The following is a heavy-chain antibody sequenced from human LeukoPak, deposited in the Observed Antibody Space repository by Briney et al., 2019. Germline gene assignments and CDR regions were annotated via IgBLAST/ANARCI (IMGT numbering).Heavy chain of an antibody. Sequence: ASVKVSCKVSGYTLTELSMHWVRQAPGKGLEWMGGFDPEDGETIYAQKFRGRVTMTEDTSTDTAYMELSSLRSEDTAVYYCATAKIREYSSSWFDYWGQGTLVTVSS. D-gene: IGHD6-13*01. CDR1: GYTLTELS. J-gene: IGHJ4*02. V-gene: IGHV1-24*01. CDR3: ATAKIREYSSSWFDY. CDR2: FDPEDGET.